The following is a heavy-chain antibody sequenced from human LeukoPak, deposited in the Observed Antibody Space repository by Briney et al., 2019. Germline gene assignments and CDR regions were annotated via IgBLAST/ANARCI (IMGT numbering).Heavy chain of an antibody. Sequence: GGSLRLSCAASGFTFSSYAMSWVRQAPGKGLEWVSAISVSGGSTYYADSVKGRFTISRDNSKNTLYLQMNSLRAEDTAVYYCAKSEDFWSGYYIPVNFDYWGQGTLVTVSS. CDR3: AKSEDFWSGYYIPVNFDY. J-gene: IGHJ4*02. D-gene: IGHD3-3*01. V-gene: IGHV3-23*01. CDR1: GFTFSSYA. CDR2: ISVSGGST.